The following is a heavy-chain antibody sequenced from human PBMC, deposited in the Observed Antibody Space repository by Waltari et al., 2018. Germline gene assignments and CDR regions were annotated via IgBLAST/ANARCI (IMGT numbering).Heavy chain of an antibody. D-gene: IGHD6-19*01. J-gene: IGHJ4*02. CDR1: GLSISASW. CDR3: ARDAPLYTTGWGYDY. V-gene: IGHV3-7*01. CDR2: IKEDGSKI. Sequence: EVQLVESGGGLVQPGGSLRLSCEASGLSISASWMSWVRQAPGRGPDCVTEIKEDGSKIYYVGSVRGRFTISRDNAKNSLYLQMNSLRVEDTAVYYCARDAPLYTTGWGYDYWGQGILVTVSS.